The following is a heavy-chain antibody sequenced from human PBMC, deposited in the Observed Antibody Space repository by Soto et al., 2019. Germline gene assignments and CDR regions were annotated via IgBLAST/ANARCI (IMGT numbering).Heavy chain of an antibody. CDR3: AKDSCTRYCSGGSCYENGLCYFDY. Sequence: GGSLRLSCAVSGFTFSSYAMTWVRQAPGKGLEWVSVISGSGGSTHYADSVKGRFTISRDNSKNTLYLQMNSLRAEDTAVYYCAKDSCTRYCSGGSCYENGLCYFDYWGQGTLVTVSS. CDR2: ISGSGGST. V-gene: IGHV3-23*01. D-gene: IGHD2-15*01. CDR1: GFTFSSYA. J-gene: IGHJ4*02.